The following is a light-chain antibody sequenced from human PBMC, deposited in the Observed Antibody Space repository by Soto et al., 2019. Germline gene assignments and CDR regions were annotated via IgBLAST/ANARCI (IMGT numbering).Light chain of an antibody. CDR3: SSYTTSSTPYV. Sequence: QSVLTQPASVSGSPGQSITISCTGTSSDVGGYNYVSWYQQYPGKVPKLMIYDVSNRPSGVSNRFSGSKSGNTASLTISGLQAEDEADYYCSSYTTSSTPYVFGTGTKVTVL. V-gene: IGLV2-14*01. J-gene: IGLJ1*01. CDR1: SSDVGGYNY. CDR2: DVS.